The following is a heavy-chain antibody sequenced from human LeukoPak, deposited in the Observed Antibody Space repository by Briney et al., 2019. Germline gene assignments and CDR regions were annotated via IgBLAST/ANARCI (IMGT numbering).Heavy chain of an antibody. J-gene: IGHJ4*02. CDR2: IYPGDSDA. Sequence: GESLKISCKGSGYSFTGYWIGWVRQMPGKGLEWVGIIYPGDSDARYSPSFQGQVTISADKSISTAYLQWSSLKASDTALYYCARHPQSYDSGWYLFDYWGQGTLVTVSS. CDR1: GYSFTGYW. CDR3: ARHPQSYDSGWYLFDY. D-gene: IGHD6-19*01. V-gene: IGHV5-51*01.